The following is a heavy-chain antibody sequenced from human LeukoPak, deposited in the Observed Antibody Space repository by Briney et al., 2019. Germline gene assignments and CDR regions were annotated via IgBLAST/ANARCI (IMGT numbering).Heavy chain of an antibody. Sequence: GGSLRLSCAASGFTFNHYAMTWVRQAPGKGLEWVSVVSGGGGSTYYADSVKGRFSISRDNSKNTLYLQMNSLRAEDTALYYCAKGSGDNYAFEFDYWGQGTLVTVSS. J-gene: IGHJ4*02. CDR3: AKGSGDNYAFEFDY. CDR1: GFTFNHYA. V-gene: IGHV3-23*01. D-gene: IGHD3/OR15-3a*01. CDR2: VSGGGGST.